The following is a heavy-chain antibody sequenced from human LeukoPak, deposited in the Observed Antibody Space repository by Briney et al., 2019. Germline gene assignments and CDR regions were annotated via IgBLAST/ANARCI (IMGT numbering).Heavy chain of an antibody. V-gene: IGHV3-11*01. CDR1: GFTFSDYY. D-gene: IGHD1-1*01. Sequence: PGGSLRLSCLASGFTFSDYYMSWVRQAPGEGLEWISYMSSRGYPTYYAESVKGRFTISRDNAKNTLYLQMHNLRADDTAVYFCARVGIALTSPFDYWGLGTLVAVSS. J-gene: IGHJ4*02. CDR2: MSSRGYPT. CDR3: ARVGIALTSPFDY.